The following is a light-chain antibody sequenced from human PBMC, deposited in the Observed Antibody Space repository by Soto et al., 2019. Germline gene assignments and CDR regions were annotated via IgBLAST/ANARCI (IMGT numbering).Light chain of an antibody. J-gene: IGKJ1*01. V-gene: IGKV3-20*01. CDR3: QQYGSSPTT. Sequence: ESVLKQSQRTLSLSPGERATLSCRASQSVSSSYLAWYQQKPGQSPRLLIYGASSRATGIPDRFSGSGSGTDFTLTISRLEPEDFAVYYCQQYGSSPTTFGQGTKVDIK. CDR1: QSVSSSY. CDR2: GAS.